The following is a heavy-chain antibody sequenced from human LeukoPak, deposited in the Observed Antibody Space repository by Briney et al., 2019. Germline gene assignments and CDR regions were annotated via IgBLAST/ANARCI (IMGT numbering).Heavy chain of an antibody. CDR3: ARGVYCTNGVCYSDFDY. D-gene: IGHD2-8*01. V-gene: IGHV4-39*07. Sequence: SETLSLTCTVSGGSVSINTYFWGWIRQPPGKGLEWIGEINHSGSTNYNPSLKSRVTISVDTSKNQFSLKLSSVTAADTAVYYCARGVYCTNGVCYSDFDYWGQGTLVTVSS. CDR2: INHSGST. CDR1: GGSVSINTYF. J-gene: IGHJ4*02.